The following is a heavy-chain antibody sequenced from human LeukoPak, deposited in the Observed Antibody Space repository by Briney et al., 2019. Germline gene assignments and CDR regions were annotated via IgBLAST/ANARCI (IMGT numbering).Heavy chain of an antibody. Sequence: PGGSLRLSCAASGFTLSSYAMSWVRQAPGKGLEWVSAISGSGGSTYYADSVKGRFTISRDNSKNTLYLQMNSLRAEDTAVYYCAKENGYCSSTSCYDAVDYWGQGTLVTVSS. J-gene: IGHJ4*02. V-gene: IGHV3-23*01. CDR3: AKENGYCSSTSCYDAVDY. D-gene: IGHD2-2*01. CDR2: ISGSGGST. CDR1: GFTLSSYA.